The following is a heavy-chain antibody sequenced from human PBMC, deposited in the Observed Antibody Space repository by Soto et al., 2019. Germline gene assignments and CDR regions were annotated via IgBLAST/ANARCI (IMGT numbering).Heavy chain of an antibody. CDR3: VRRHVSATGIDWFDP. Sequence: ASVKVSCRASGYTFTSYGIHWVRQAPGQRLEWMGWINAANGDTKYSPKFQGRVTITRDTSASTAYMELSSLRSEDTAVYYCVRRHVSATGIDWFDPWGQGTLVTVSS. J-gene: IGHJ5*02. CDR2: INAANGDT. CDR1: GYTFTSYG. D-gene: IGHD6-13*01. V-gene: IGHV1-3*01.